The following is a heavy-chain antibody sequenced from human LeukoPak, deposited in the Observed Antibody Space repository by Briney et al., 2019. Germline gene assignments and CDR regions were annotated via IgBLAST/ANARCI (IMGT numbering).Heavy chain of an antibody. CDR3: ASLVDFGGNSGDAFHI. CDR2: ISSSGYTI. CDR1: GFTFSDHY. J-gene: IGHJ3*02. D-gene: IGHD4-23*01. Sequence: GGSLRLSCEASGFTFSDHYMTWIRQTPAKGLEWVSYISSSGYTIYYADSVRGRFTVSRDNAKKSLSLQMNSLRAEDTAIYYCASLVDFGGNSGDAFHIWGQGTMVTVSS. V-gene: IGHV3-11*04.